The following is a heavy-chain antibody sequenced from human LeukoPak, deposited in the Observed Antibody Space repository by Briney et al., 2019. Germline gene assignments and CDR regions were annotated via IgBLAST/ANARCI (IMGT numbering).Heavy chain of an antibody. CDR2: IYYSGST. CDR3: ARVSGGYSYGD. D-gene: IGHD5-18*01. Sequence: SETLSLTCTVSGGSISNYYWSWIRQPPGKGLEWIGYIYYSGSTNYNPSLKSRVTISVDTSKNQFSLKLSSVTAADTAVYYCARVSGGYSYGDWGQGTLVTVSS. J-gene: IGHJ4*02. V-gene: IGHV4-59*12. CDR1: GGSISNYY.